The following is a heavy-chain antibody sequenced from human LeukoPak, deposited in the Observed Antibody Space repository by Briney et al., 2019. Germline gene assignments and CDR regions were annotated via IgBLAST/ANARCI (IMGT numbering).Heavy chain of an antibody. V-gene: IGHV1-69*13. D-gene: IGHD2-15*01. J-gene: IGHJ6*03. CDR2: IIPIFGTA. CDR3: ARQGGYYYYYYMDV. Sequence: ASVKVSCKASGGTFSSYAISWVRQAPGQGLEWMGGIIPIFGTANYAQKFQGRVTITADESTSTAYMELSSLRSEDTAVYYCARQGGYYYYYYMDVWGKGTTVTVSS. CDR1: GGTFSSYA.